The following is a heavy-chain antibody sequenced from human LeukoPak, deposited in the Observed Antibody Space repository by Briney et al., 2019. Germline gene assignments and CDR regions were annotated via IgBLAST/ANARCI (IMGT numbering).Heavy chain of an antibody. V-gene: IGHV1-2*02. J-gene: IGHJ4*02. CDR3: ARDRVYYYGSGSYYPY. CDR2: INPNSGGT. Sequence: GSSVKVSCKASGGTFSSYAISWVRQAPGQGLEWMGWINPNSGGTNYAQKFQGRVTMTRDTSISTAYMELSRLRSDDTAVYYCARDRVYYYGSGSYYPYWGQGTLVTVSS. D-gene: IGHD3-10*01. CDR1: GGTFSSYA.